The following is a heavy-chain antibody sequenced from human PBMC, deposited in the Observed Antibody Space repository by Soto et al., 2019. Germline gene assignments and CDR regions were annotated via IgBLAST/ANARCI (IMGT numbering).Heavy chain of an antibody. Sequence: GGSLRLSCAASGFTLSTYSMHWVRQAPGKGLEWVAVISYDGNKKFYRDSVKGRFSISRDTSMHSVYLEMNSLSPEDTGVYYCARSIAVAGLDYWGQGTLVTVSS. V-gene: IGHV3-30*01. CDR3: ARSIAVAGLDY. J-gene: IGHJ4*02. CDR2: ISYDGNKK. D-gene: IGHD6-19*01. CDR1: GFTLSTYS.